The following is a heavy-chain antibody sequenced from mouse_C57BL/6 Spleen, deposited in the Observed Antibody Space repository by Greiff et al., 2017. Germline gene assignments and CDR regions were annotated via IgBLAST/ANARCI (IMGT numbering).Heavy chain of an antibody. J-gene: IGHJ2*01. CDR2: IFPGGGGT. CDR1: GYTFTGYW. D-gene: IGHD1-1*01. CDR3: ARRYCGNAYYFDY. Sequence: VQLQQSGAELMKPGASVKLSCKASGYTFTGYWIHWVKQRPGHGLEWIGGIFPGGGGTNYNEKFKGKATFTADTSSTTAYMQLSSLTTEDSAVYYCARRYCGNAYYFDYWGQGTTLTVSS. V-gene: IGHV1-9*01.